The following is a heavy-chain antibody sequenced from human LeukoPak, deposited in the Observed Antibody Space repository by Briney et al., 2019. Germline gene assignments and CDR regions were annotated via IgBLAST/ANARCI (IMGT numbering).Heavy chain of an antibody. CDR3: ARQTLTASDSFDY. D-gene: IGHD3-22*01. V-gene: IGHV4-59*08. J-gene: IGHJ4*02. CDR2: IYYSGST. CDR1: GGSISTYY. Sequence: SETLSLTCTVSGGSISTYYWTWIRQFPGKGLQWIGYIYYSGSTKYNPSLKSRVTISADTSKNQFSLKLTAVTAADTAVYYCARQTLTASDSFDYWGKGTLVTVSS.